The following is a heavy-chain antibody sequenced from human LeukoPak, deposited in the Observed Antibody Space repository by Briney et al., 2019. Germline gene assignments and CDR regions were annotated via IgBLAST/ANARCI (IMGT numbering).Heavy chain of an antibody. D-gene: IGHD2-15*01. CDR2: IYYSGST. CDR3: ARDLLVYCSGDSCYFDY. J-gene: IGHJ4*02. V-gene: IGHV4-4*02. Sequence: GSLRLSCAASGFTFSSFWMSWVRQPPGKGLEWIGSIYYSGSTYYNPSLKSRVTISVDTSNNQFSLKLSSVTAADTAVYYCARDLLVYCSGDSCYFDYWGQGTLDTVSS. CDR1: GFTFSSFW.